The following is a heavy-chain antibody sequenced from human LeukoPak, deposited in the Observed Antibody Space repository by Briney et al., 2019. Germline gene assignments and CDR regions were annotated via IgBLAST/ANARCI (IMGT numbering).Heavy chain of an antibody. D-gene: IGHD6-19*01. CDR3: ATSSSSSGWLHDY. J-gene: IGHJ4*02. Sequence: ASVKVSCKASGYTFTGYYMHWVRQAPGQGLEWMGRINPNSGGTNYAQKFQGRVTMTRDTSISTAYMELSRLRSDDTAVYYCATSSSSSGWLHDYWGQGTLVTVSS. CDR1: GYTFTGYY. V-gene: IGHV1-2*06. CDR2: INPNSGGT.